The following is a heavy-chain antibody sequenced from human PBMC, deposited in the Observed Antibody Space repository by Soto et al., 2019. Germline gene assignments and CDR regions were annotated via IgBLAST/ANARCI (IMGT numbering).Heavy chain of an antibody. D-gene: IGHD6-19*01. V-gene: IGHV3-23*01. CDR1: GFTFNRYD. Sequence: VGSLRLSCAASGFTFNRYDMSWVRQAPGKGLEWVSAISAGGGSTYYADSVKGRFTISRDNSKNTLYLQMNSLRAEDTAVYYCARPDSGWYGIYWGQGTLVTVSS. CDR3: ARPDSGWYGIY. J-gene: IGHJ4*02. CDR2: ISAGGGST.